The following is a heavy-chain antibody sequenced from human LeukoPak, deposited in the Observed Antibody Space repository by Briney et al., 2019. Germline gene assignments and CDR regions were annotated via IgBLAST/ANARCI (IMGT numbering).Heavy chain of an antibody. J-gene: IGHJ2*01. Sequence: ASVKVSCKASGGTFSGYSSNWVRPPPAKGGEWMGRIIPTYGTANYEQKLHGRATITTYESTSTDYMEMSSLRSEDTAVYYCARTLGSYTPDIDWYFDLWGRRTLVTVSS. CDR1: GGTFSGYS. D-gene: IGHD1-26*01. V-gene: IGHV1-69*05. CDR2: IIPTYGTA. CDR3: ARTLGSYTPDIDWYFDL.